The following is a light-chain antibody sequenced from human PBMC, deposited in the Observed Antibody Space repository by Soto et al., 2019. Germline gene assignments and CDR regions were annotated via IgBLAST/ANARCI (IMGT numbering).Light chain of an antibody. V-gene: IGLV1-44*01. J-gene: IGLJ3*02. CDR3: AAWDDSLNGHWV. CDR2: SNN. Sequence: QLVLTQPPSASGTPGQRVTISCSGSISNIGSNTVNWYQQLPGTAPKLLIYSNNQRPSGVPDRFSGSKSGTSASLAISGLQSEDEADYYCAAWDDSLNGHWVFGGGTKLTVL. CDR1: ISNIGSNT.